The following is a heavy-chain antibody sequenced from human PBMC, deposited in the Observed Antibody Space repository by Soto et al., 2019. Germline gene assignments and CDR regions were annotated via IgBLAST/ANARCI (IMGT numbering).Heavy chain of an antibody. J-gene: IGHJ6*02. CDR1: GGTFSSYT. V-gene: IGHV1-69*02. CDR3: ARMRGSYGMDV. CDR2: IVPILGIP. Sequence: QVQLVQSGAEVKKPGSSVKVSCKASGGTFSSYTITWGRQAPGQGLEWMGRIVPILGIPNYAQKFQGRVTITADKSTSTAYMELRSLRSEDTAVYYCARMRGSYGMDVRGQGTTVTVSS. D-gene: IGHD1-1*01.